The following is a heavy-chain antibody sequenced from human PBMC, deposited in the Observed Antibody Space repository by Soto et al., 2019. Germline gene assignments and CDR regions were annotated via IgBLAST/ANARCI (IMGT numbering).Heavy chain of an antibody. D-gene: IGHD4-17*01. CDR1: GFTFSSYA. CDR2: ISGSGGST. Sequence: EVQLLESGGGLVQPGGSLRLSCAASGFTFSSYAMSWVRQAPGKGLEWVSAISGSGGSTYYADSVKGRFTISRDNSKNTVYLRMNSLRAEDTAVYYCAKDPSGDYGSYDAFDIWGQGTMVTVSS. V-gene: IGHV3-23*01. J-gene: IGHJ3*02. CDR3: AKDPSGDYGSYDAFDI.